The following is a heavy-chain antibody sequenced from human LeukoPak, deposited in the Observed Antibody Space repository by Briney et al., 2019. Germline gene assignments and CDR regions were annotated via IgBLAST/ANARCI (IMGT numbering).Heavy chain of an antibody. CDR2: ISYDGSNK. J-gene: IGHJ4*02. CDR1: GFTFSSYA. CDR3: ARVWDTARAPGY. V-gene: IGHV3-30-3*01. D-gene: IGHD5-18*01. Sequence: PGGSLRPSCAASGFTFSSYAMHWVRQAPGKGLEWVAVISYDGSNKYYADSVKGRFTISRDNSKTTLYLKMHSLSAEDTSVYYCARVWDTARAPGYWGQGTLVTVSS.